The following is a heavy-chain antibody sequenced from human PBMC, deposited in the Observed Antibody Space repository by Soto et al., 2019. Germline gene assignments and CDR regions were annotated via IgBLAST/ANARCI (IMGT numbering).Heavy chain of an antibody. V-gene: IGHV1-69*08. Sequence: QVQLEQSGAEVKKPGSSVQISCRASGGTFNTDTITWVRQAPGQGLEWLGRFIPMFDLADYAQNFQGRVNLTADTSLNTAYLELSRLKSDDTAIYYCARDDYVDDTEDGFEIWGQGTKVTVSS. CDR2: FIPMFDLA. D-gene: IGHD4-17*01. J-gene: IGHJ3*02. CDR1: GGTFNTDT. CDR3: ARDDYVDDTEDGFEI.